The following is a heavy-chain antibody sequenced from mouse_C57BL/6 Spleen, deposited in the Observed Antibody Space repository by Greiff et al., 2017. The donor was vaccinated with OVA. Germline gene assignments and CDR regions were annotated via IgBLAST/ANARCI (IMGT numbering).Heavy chain of an antibody. CDR1: GYAFSSSW. CDR2: IYPGDGDT. D-gene: IGHD1-1*01. V-gene: IGHV1-82*01. CDR3: ARWDYHYYGSRPY. Sequence: VKLMESGPELVKPGASVKISCKASGYAFSSSWMNWVKQRPGKGLEWIGRIYPGDGDTNYNGKFKGKATLTADKSSSTAYMQLSSLTSEDSAVYFCARWDYHYYGSRPYWGQGTTLTVSS. J-gene: IGHJ2*01.